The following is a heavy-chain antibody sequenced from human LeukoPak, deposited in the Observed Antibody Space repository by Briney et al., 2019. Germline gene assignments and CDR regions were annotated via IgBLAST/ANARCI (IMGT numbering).Heavy chain of an antibody. D-gene: IGHD4-23*01. J-gene: IGHJ4*02. Sequence: GGSLRLSCAASGFTVSSNYMSWVRQAPGKGLEWVSVIYSGGSTYYADSVKGRFTISRDNSKNTLYLQMNSLRAEDTAVYYCARDKSHGGNSFDYWGQGTLVTVSS. CDR1: GFTVSSNY. V-gene: IGHV3-53*05. CDR3: ARDKSHGGNSFDY. CDR2: IYSGGST.